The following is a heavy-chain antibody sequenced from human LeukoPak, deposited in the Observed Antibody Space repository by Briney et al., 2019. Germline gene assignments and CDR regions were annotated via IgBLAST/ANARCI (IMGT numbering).Heavy chain of an antibody. V-gene: IGHV4-39*07. Sequence: SETLSLTCTVSGGSVSSSSYYWSWIRQPPGKGLEWIGEINHSGSTNYNPSLKSRVTISVDTSKNQFSLKLSSVTAADTAVYYRARPRYSGSSDAFDIWGQGTMVTVSS. D-gene: IGHD1-26*01. CDR2: INHSGST. CDR3: ARPRYSGSSDAFDI. CDR1: GGSVSSSSYY. J-gene: IGHJ3*02.